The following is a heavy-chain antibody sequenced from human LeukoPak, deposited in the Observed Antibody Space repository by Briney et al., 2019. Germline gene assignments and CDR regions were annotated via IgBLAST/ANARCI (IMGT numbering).Heavy chain of an antibody. CDR1: GFTFSSYW. CDR3: ARDIFSPYYYDSSGLGDY. CDR2: INQDGSEK. D-gene: IGHD3-22*01. V-gene: IGHV3-7*01. J-gene: IGHJ4*02. Sequence: PGGSLRLSCAASGFTFSSYWMSWVRQAPGKGLEWVANINQDGSEKYYVDSVKGRFTISRDNAKNSLYLQMNCLRAEDTAVYYCARDIFSPYYYDSSGLGDYWGQGTLVTVSS.